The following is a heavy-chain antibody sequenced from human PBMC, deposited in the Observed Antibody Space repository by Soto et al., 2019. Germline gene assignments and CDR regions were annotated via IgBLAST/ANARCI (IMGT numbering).Heavy chain of an antibody. Sequence: QVQLVQSGAEVKKPGASVKVSCKASGYTFTGYYMHWVRQAPGQGLEWMGWINPNSGGTNYAQKFQGWVTMTRDTSISTAYMELSRLRSDDTAVYYCARANEDVFVLFRGSSLNFDYWGQGTLVTVSS. V-gene: IGHV1-2*04. CDR2: INPNSGGT. D-gene: IGHD3-3*01. J-gene: IGHJ4*02. CDR3: ARANEDVFVLFRGSSLNFDY. CDR1: GYTFTGYY.